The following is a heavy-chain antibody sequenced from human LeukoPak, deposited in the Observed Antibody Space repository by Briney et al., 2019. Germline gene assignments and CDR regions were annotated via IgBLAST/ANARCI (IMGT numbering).Heavy chain of an antibody. CDR1: GFTFSSYA. V-gene: IGHV3-23*01. Sequence: GGSLRLSCAASGFTFSSYAMSWVRQAPGKGLEWVSAISGSGGSTYYADSVKGRFTISRDNSKNTLYLQMNSLRAEDTAVYYCAKDRSYGSSGYYPPLDYWGQGTLVTVSS. CDR3: AKDRSYGSSGYYPPLDY. CDR2: ISGSGGST. J-gene: IGHJ4*02. D-gene: IGHD3-22*01.